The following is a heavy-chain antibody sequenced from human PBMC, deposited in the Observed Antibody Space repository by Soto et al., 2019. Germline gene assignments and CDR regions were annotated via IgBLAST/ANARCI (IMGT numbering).Heavy chain of an antibody. D-gene: IGHD2-2*01. V-gene: IGHV1-18*04. CDR3: ARVPREIILVGMDV. Sequence: AASVKVSCKASGYTFTSYGISWVRQAPGQGLEWMGWISGNTGKTNYAQKLQGRVTITTDTSTSTAYMELRSLRSDDTAVYYCARVPREIILVGMDVWGQGTTVTVSS. CDR1: GYTFTSYG. CDR2: ISGNTGKT. J-gene: IGHJ6*02.